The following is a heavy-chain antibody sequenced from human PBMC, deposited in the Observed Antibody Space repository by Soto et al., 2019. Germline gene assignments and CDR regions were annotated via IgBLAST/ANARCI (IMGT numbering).Heavy chain of an antibody. J-gene: IGHJ6*02. CDR3: ANDYSNGRGYYYYYGMDV. D-gene: IGHD4-4*01. CDR1: GFIFRTYW. CDR2: ISNDGSST. Sequence: PGGSLRLSCAASGFIFRTYWMQWVRQVPGKDLEWVSRISNDGSSTDYADSMKGRFTISRDNSKNTLYLQMNSLRAEDTAVYYCANDYSNGRGYYYYYGMDVWGQGTTVTVSS. V-gene: IGHV3-74*01.